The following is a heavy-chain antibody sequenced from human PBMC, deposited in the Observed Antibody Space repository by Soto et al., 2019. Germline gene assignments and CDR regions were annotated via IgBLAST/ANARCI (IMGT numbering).Heavy chain of an antibody. D-gene: IGHD3-22*01. CDR3: AKGWSSGYYYRAFDI. CDR1: GFTFSSYA. V-gene: IGHV3-23*01. J-gene: IGHJ3*02. Sequence: PGGSLRLSCAASGFTFSSYAMSWVRQAPGKGLEWVSAISGSGGSTYYADSVKGWFTISRDNSKNTLYLQMNSLRAEDTAVYYCAKGWSSGYYYRAFDIWGQGTMVTVSS. CDR2: ISGSGGST.